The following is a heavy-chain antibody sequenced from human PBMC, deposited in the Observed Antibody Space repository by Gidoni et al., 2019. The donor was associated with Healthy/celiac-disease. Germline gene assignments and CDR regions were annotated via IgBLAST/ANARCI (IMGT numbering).Heavy chain of an antibody. CDR3: ARGSYFDY. CDR1: GFTFSSYA. D-gene: IGHD2-15*01. V-gene: IGHV3-23*01. CDR2: TSGSGGST. Sequence: EVQLLESGGGLVQPGGSLRLSCAASGFTFSSYAMSWVRQAPGKGLEWVSGTSGSGGSTYYADSVKGRFTISRDNSKNTLYLQMNSVRAEDTAVYFCARGSYFDYWGQGTLVTVSS. J-gene: IGHJ4*02.